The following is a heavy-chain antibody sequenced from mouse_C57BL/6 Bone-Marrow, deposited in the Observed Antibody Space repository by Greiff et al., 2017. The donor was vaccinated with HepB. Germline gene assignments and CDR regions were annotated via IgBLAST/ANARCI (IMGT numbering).Heavy chain of an antibody. CDR2: IYPGNSDT. CDR3: TRNYGSSYGWYFDV. J-gene: IGHJ1*03. CDR1: GYTFTSYW. V-gene: IGHV1-5*01. D-gene: IGHD1-1*01. Sequence: DVKLQESGTVLARPGASVKMSCKTSGYTFTSYWMHWVKQRPGQGLEWIGAIYPGNSDTSYNQKFKGKAKLTAVTSASTAYMELSSLTNEDSAVYYCTRNYGSSYGWYFDVWGTGTTVTVSS.